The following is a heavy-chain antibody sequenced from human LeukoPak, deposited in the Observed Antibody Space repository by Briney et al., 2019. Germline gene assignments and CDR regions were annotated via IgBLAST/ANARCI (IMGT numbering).Heavy chain of an antibody. J-gene: IGHJ4*02. CDR2: IKSKTDGGTT. V-gene: IGHV3-15*01. CDR3: TTDPGPADYDY. D-gene: IGHD2-8*02. Sequence: GGSLRLFCAASGFSFSNAWMSWVRQAAGKGLEWVGRIKSKTDGGTTDYAAPVKGRFTISRDDSKNTLYLQMNSLKTEDTAVYYCTTDPGPADYDYWGQGTLVTVSS. CDR1: GFSFSNAW.